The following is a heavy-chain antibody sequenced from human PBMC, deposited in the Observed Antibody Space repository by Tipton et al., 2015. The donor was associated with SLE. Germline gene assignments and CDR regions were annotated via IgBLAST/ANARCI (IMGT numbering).Heavy chain of an antibody. J-gene: IGHJ4*02. CDR3: AGEAKWPETYSSSWYVDY. D-gene: IGHD6-13*01. CDR2: INHSGST. CDR1: GGSFSGYY. Sequence: TLSLTCAVYGGSFSGYYWSWIRQPPGKGLEWIGEINHSGSTNYNPSLKSRVTISVDTSKNQFSLKLSSVTAADTAVYYCAGEAKWPETYSSSWYVDYWGQGTLVTVSS. V-gene: IGHV4-34*01.